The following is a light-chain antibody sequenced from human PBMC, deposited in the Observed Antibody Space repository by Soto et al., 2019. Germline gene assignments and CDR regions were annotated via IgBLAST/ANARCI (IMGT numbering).Light chain of an antibody. CDR3: QQYGGSPPYT. CDR1: QSVSSIY. CDR2: RAS. Sequence: EIVLTQSPGTLSLSPGERATLSCRASQSVSSIYLAWYQQKPGQAPRLLIYRASSRATGIPDRFSGSGYGTDFTLTISRLEPEDFAVYYCQQYGGSPPYTFGQGTKLEI. V-gene: IGKV3-20*01. J-gene: IGKJ2*01.